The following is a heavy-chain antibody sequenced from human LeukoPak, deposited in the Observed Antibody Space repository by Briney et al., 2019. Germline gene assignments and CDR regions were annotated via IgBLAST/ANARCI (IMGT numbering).Heavy chain of an antibody. CDR2: IYASGST. CDR1: GGSISTYY. V-gene: IGHV4-4*07. D-gene: IGHD2-2*01. J-gene: IGHJ6*03. Sequence: PSETLSLTCNVSGGSISTYYCSWIRQPAGKGLEWIGRIYASGSTNYNPSLKSRVTMSVDTSKNQFSLKLSSVTAADTAVYYCAREGYCSSTSCYAGGNYYYYMDVWGKGTTVTISS. CDR3: AREGYCSSTSCYAGGNYYYYMDV.